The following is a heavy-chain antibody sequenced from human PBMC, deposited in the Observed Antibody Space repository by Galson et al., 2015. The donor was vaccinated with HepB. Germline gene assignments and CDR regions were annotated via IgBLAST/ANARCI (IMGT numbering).Heavy chain of an antibody. J-gene: IGHJ4*02. CDR1: GFTFGIYA. V-gene: IGHV3-23*01. D-gene: IGHD6-13*01. CDR3: AKNGIYNSRWCGKFDC. Sequence: SLRLSCAASGFTFGIYAMSWVRQAPGKGLEWVSAISGSGDTTFYADSVTGRFTISRDNSKNTLFLQMNSLRVEDTAIYYCAKNGIYNSRWCGKFDCWGQGTQVTVSS. CDR2: ISGSGDTT.